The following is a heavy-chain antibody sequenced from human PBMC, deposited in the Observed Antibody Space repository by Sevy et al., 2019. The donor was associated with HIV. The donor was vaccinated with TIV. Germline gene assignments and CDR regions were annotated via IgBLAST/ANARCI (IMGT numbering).Heavy chain of an antibody. CDR1: GGSISSYY. D-gene: IGHD1-26*01. Sequence: SETLSLTCTVSGGSISSYYWSRIRQPPGKGLEWIGYIYYSGSTNYNPSLKSRVTISVDTSKNQFSLKLSSVTAADTAVYYCAREIVGASYFDYWGQGTLVTVSS. CDR3: AREIVGASYFDY. V-gene: IGHV4-59*01. J-gene: IGHJ4*02. CDR2: IYYSGST.